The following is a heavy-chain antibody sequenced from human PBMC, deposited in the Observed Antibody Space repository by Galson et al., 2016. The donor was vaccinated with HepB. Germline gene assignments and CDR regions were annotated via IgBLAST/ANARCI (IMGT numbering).Heavy chain of an antibody. J-gene: IGHJ4*02. Sequence: SLRLSCAASGFTFSNYAMTWVRQAPGKGLEWLSAISASAASTFYADSVKGRFTVSRDNDKSTLFLQMNSLRVEDTAIYYCAKDLGGQQWLVPVDCWGQGTLVTVS. CDR3: AKDLGGQQWLVPVDC. CDR1: GFTFSNYA. D-gene: IGHD6-19*01. V-gene: IGHV3-23*01. CDR2: ISASAAST.